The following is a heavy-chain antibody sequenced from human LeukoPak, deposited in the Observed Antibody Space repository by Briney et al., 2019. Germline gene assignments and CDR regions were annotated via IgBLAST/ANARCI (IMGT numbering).Heavy chain of an antibody. CDR2: IYYSGST. CDR1: GGSFSGYY. V-gene: IGHV4-59*08. D-gene: IGHD6-13*01. Sequence: KSSETLSLTCAVYGGSFSGYYWSWIRQPPGKGLEWIGYIYYSGSTNYNPSLKSRVTISVDTSKNQFSLKLSSVTAADTAVYYCARGIAAAAYWGQGTLVTVSP. CDR3: ARGIAAAAY. J-gene: IGHJ4*02.